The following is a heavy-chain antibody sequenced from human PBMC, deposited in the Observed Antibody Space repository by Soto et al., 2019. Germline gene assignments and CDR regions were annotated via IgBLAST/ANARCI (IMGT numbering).Heavy chain of an antibody. CDR1: GGTFNSYA. V-gene: IGHV1-69*12. CDR3: TRCGIRYHSIGYYLGIDGMDV. Sequence: QVQLVQSGAEVKKPESSVRVSCKASGGTFNSYAITWVRQAPGQGLEWMGGTIPMFGTTNYAEKFQGRVTSIADESTNTAYMELSSLRPEDTAVYYCTRCGIRYHSIGYYLGIDGMDVWGQGTTVIVSS. CDR2: TIPMFGTT. J-gene: IGHJ6*02. D-gene: IGHD3-22*01.